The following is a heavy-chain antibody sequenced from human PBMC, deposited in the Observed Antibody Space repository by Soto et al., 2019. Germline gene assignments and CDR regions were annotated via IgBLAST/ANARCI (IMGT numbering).Heavy chain of an antibody. CDR2: ISWNSGSI. V-gene: IGHV3-9*01. Sequence: EVQLVESGGGLVQPGRSLRLSCAASGFTFDDYAMHWVRQAPGKGLEWVSGISWNSGSIGYADSVKGRFTISRDNAKNSLYQQMDSLRAEDTALYYFAKVINGGRLAYWAQGTLVTVSS. CDR3: AKVINGGRLAY. D-gene: IGHD2-15*01. CDR1: GFTFDDYA. J-gene: IGHJ4*02.